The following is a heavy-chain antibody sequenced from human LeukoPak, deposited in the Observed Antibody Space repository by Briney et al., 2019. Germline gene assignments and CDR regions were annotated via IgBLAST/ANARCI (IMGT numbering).Heavy chain of an antibody. CDR3: ARGRSVFTGYSGYDSLKYYYYYYGMDV. CDR1: GGSISSGGYY. Sequence: SETLSLTCTVSGGSISSGGYYWSWIRQHPGKGLEWIGYIYYSGSTYYNPSLKSRVTISVDTSKNQFSLKLSSVTAADTAVYYCARGRSVFTGYSGYDSLKYYYYYYGMDVWGQGTTVTVSS. D-gene: IGHD5-12*01. V-gene: IGHV4-31*03. J-gene: IGHJ6*02. CDR2: IYYSGST.